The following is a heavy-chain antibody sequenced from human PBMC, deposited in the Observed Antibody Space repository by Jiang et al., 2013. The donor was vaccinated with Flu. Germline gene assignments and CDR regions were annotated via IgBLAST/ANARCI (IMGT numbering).Heavy chain of an antibody. CDR1: GFTFSSYG. V-gene: IGHV3-33*01. J-gene: IGHJ6*02. D-gene: IGHD6-19*01. CDR2: IWHDGSNK. Sequence: VQLLESGGGVVQPGRSLRLSCAASGFTFSSYGMHWVRQAPGKGLEWVAVIWHDGSNKYNIESVKGRFTISRDNSKNTLNLQMNSLRAEDTAIYYCAREGYSSGYYGNYKYGMDVWGQGTTVSVSS. CDR3: AREGYSSGYYGNYKYGMDV.